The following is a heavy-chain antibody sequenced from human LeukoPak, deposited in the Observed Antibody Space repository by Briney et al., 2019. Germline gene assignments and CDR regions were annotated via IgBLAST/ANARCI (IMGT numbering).Heavy chain of an antibody. D-gene: IGHD1-1*01. J-gene: IGHJ4*02. CDR3: ANEVRPNDY. V-gene: IGHV3-23*01. Sequence: GGSLRLSCVASGFNFSSHAMCWVRQAPGKGLEWVASIDISGGSTYYEDSVQGRFTISRDNSKNTLYLEMNSLRVEDTALYYCANEVRPNDYWGQGTLVTVSS. CDR2: IDISGGST. CDR1: GFNFSSHA.